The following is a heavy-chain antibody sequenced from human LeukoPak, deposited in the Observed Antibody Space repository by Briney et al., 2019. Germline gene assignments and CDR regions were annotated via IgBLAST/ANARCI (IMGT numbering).Heavy chain of an antibody. J-gene: IGHJ6*03. V-gene: IGHV3-21*01. CDR1: GITFSNYN. CDR3: ARAYSERYGLGYYYMDV. D-gene: IGHD1-26*01. CDR2: ITSSSSYT. Sequence: GGSLRLSCAAPGITFSNYNMNWVRQAPGKGLEWVSSITSSSSYTFYADSVKGRFTISRDNAKKSLYLQMNSLRAEDTAVYYCARAYSERYGLGYYYMDVWGKGTTVTISS.